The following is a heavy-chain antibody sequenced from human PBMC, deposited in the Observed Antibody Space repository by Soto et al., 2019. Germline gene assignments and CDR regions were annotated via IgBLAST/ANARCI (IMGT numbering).Heavy chain of an antibody. D-gene: IGHD6-19*01. J-gene: IGHJ4*02. CDR1: VFTVSSYA. CDR2: ISGSGGST. V-gene: IGHV3-23*01. Sequence: PGGSVRLSCAASVFTVSSYAMSWVRQAPGKGLEWVSAISGSGGSTYYADSVKGRFTISRDNSKNTLHLQMNSLRAEDTAVYYCAKPGDSSGWWSPGVYFDYWGQGTLVTVSS. CDR3: AKPGDSSGWWSPGVYFDY.